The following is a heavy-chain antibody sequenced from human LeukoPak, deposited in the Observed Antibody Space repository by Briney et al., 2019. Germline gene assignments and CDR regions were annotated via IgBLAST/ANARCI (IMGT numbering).Heavy chain of an antibody. CDR3: AKDRYTIFGVVILPYYFDY. D-gene: IGHD3-3*01. CDR1: GFTFSSYA. CDR2: ISGSGGST. Sequence: GGSLRLSCAASGFTFSSYAMSWVRQAPGKGLEWVSAISGSGGSTYYADSVKGRFTISRDNSKNTLYLQMNSLRAEDTAVYYCAKDRYTIFGVVILPYYFDYWGQGTLVTVSS. J-gene: IGHJ4*02. V-gene: IGHV3-23*01.